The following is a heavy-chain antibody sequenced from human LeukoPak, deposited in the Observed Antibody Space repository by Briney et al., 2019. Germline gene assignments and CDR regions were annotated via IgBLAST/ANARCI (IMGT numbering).Heavy chain of an antibody. V-gene: IGHV3-53*01. D-gene: IGHD1-26*01. CDR3: ARDRHSGSSLVYFDY. CDR2: IYSGGTT. J-gene: IGHJ4*02. Sequence: PGGSLRLSCAASGFTVSSNYMSWVRQAPGKGLEWVSVIYSGGTTYYADSVRGRFTISRDNSKSTLYLQMNSLRAEDTAVYYCARDRHSGSSLVYFDYWGQGTLVTVSS. CDR1: GFTVSSNY.